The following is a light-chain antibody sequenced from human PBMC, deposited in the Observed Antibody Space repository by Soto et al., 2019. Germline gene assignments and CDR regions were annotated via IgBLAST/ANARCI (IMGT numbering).Light chain of an antibody. CDR1: QSVSSY. CDR2: SVS. J-gene: IGKJ1*01. Sequence: VFTKSPGTLSLSPGERATLSCRASQSVSSYLAWYQQKPGQAPRLLIYSVSSRATGIPDRFSGSGSGTDFTLTISRLEPEDFAMYYCLQHGSSLWTFGQGTKVDI. CDR3: LQHGSSLWT. V-gene: IGKV3-20*01.